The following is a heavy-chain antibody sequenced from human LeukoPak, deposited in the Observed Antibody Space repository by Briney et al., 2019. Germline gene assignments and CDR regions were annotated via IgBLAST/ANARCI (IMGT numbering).Heavy chain of an antibody. Sequence: SETLSLTCTVSGGSISTISYYWSWIRQPPGKGLEWIGEINHSGSTNYNPSLKSRVTISVDTSKNQFSLKLSSVTAADTAVYYCARLSSGYYVFYYFDYWGQGTLVTVSS. CDR3: ARLSSGYYVFYYFDY. CDR1: GGSISTISYY. CDR2: INHSGST. J-gene: IGHJ4*02. D-gene: IGHD3-22*01. V-gene: IGHV4-39*07.